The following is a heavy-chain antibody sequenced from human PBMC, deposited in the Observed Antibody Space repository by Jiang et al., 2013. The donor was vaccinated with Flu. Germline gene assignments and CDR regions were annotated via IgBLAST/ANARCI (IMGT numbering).Heavy chain of an antibody. V-gene: IGHV4-31*03. J-gene: IGHJ3*02. D-gene: IGHD1-26*01. CDR2: IYYSGST. Sequence: PGLVKPSQTLSLTCTVSGGSISSGGYYWSWIRQHPGKGLEWIGYIYYSGSTYYNPSLKSRVTISVDTSKNQFSLKLSSVTAADTAVYCCARERRLSLGANRYAFDIWGQGTMVTVSS. CDR1: GGSISSGGYY. CDR3: ARERRLSLGANRYAFDI.